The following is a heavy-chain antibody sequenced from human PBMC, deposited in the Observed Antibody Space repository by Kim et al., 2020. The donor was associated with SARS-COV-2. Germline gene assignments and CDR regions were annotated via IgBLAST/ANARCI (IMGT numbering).Heavy chain of an antibody. D-gene: IGHD6-13*01. CDR1: GFTFSNYA. CDR3: AKDRPRDPAAAGPEDVDS. J-gene: IGHJ4*02. V-gene: IGHV3-23*01. CDR2: INGNGDST. Sequence: GGSLRLSCAASGFTFSNYAMSWVRQAPGKGLEWVSGINGNGDSTYYADSVKGRITISRDNSKNTLYLQMNSLRAEDTAVYYCAKDRPRDPAAAGPEDVDSWGQGTLVTVSS.